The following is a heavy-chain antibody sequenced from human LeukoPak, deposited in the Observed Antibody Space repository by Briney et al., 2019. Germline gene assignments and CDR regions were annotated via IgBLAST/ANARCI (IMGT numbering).Heavy chain of an antibody. Sequence: PSETLSLTCTVSAGSISSYYWSWIRQPPGKGLEWIGYIYYSGSTNYNPSLKSRVTISVDTSKNQFSLKLRSVTAADTAVYYCARGYSGYGYDAFDMWGQGTMVTVSS. D-gene: IGHD5-12*01. CDR1: AGSISSYY. CDR3: ARGYSGYGYDAFDM. V-gene: IGHV4-59*01. CDR2: IYYSGST. J-gene: IGHJ3*02.